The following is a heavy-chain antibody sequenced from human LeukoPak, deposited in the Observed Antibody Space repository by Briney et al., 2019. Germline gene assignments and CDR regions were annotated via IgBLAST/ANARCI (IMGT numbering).Heavy chain of an antibody. Sequence: ASVKVSCKASGYIFSSSHIHWVRQAPGQGLEWMGIVNPGGGSTSYAQKFQGRVTMTRDTSTSTVYMELRSPRSEDTAVYYCAREGTFGYSSSSTDYWGQGTLVTVSP. J-gene: IGHJ4*02. CDR1: GYIFSSSH. V-gene: IGHV1-46*01. D-gene: IGHD6-6*01. CDR3: AREGTFGYSSSSTDY. CDR2: VNPGGGST.